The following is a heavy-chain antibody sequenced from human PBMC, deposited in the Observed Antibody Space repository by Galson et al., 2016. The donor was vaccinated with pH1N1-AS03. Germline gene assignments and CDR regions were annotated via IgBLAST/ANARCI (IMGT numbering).Heavy chain of an antibody. CDR1: GFTFSSYA. D-gene: IGHD6-13*01. V-gene: IGHV3-64*01. CDR2: ISGNGYST. Sequence: SLRLSCAASGFTFSSYAMHWVRPAPGKGLEYVSAISGNGYSTYYANSVKGRFTISRDNSMSTLFLQMGSLRPEDRAVYYCARGPVSYSNYWFPPPDYWGQGTLVTVSS. J-gene: IGHJ4*02. CDR3: ARGPVSYSNYWFPPPDY.